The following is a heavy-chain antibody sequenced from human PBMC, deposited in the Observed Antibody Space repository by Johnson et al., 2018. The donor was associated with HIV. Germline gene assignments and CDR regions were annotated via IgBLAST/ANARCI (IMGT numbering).Heavy chain of an antibody. CDR2: ILDDGSNI. Sequence: QVHLVESGGGVVHPGRSLRLSCAASGYTLSNYGMHLARLAPGKGLARVAIILDDGSNIYYADSVKGRFTISRDNSKNTLYLQLNGLSDEDTADYYCVRDQGSGWPTNAFDIWGRGTRVTVSS. J-gene: IGHJ3*02. V-gene: IGHV3-33*01. D-gene: IGHD6-19*01. CDR3: VRDQGSGWPTNAFDI. CDR1: GYTLSNYG.